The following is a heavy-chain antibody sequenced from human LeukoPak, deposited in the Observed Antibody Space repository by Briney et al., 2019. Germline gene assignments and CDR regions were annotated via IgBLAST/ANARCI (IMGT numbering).Heavy chain of an antibody. Sequence: GGSLRLSCAASGFSFNTYGMHWVRQAPGKGLEWVAFIQYDGSNEFYADSVKGRFTISRDNAKNSLYLQMNSLRAEDTAVYYCASLADYDILTGYYYYWGQGTLVTVSS. CDR1: GFSFNTYG. CDR2: IQYDGSNE. D-gene: IGHD3-9*01. CDR3: ASLADYDILTGYYYY. J-gene: IGHJ4*02. V-gene: IGHV3-30*02.